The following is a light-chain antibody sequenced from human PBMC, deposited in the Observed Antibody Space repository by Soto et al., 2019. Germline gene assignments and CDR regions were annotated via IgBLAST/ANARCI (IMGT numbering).Light chain of an antibody. CDR3: SSYTSSSTVGV. V-gene: IGLV2-14*01. CDR1: SSDIGAYDY. J-gene: IGLJ1*01. Sequence: QSALTQPASVSGSPGQSSTVSCTGTSSDIGAYDYVSWYQQHPGKAPKVIISEVSKRPSGVSHRFSGSKSGNTASLTISGLQAEDEADYYCSSYTSSSTVGVFGTGTKVTVL. CDR2: EVS.